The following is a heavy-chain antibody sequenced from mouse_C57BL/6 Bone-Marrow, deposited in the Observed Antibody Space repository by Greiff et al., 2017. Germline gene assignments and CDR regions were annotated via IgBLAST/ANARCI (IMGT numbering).Heavy chain of an antibody. D-gene: IGHD4-1*01. CDR3: ARWDWDGYFDY. J-gene: IGHJ2*01. CDR2: IFPGEGDT. CDR1: GYAFSSSW. Sequence: QVQLQQSGPELVKPGASVKISCKASGYAFSSSWMNWVKTGPGKGLEWMGRIFPGEGDTNSNGKFKGKATLTADKSSRTAYMQRSSLTSEDSAVYFCARWDWDGYFDYWGQGTTLTVSS. V-gene: IGHV1-82*01.